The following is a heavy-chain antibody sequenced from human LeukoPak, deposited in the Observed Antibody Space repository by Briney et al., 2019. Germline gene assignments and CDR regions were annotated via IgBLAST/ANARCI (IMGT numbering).Heavy chain of an antibody. CDR2: INWNGGST. V-gene: IGHV3-20*01. J-gene: IGHJ3*02. Sequence: GGSLRLSCAASGFTFDDYGMSWVRQAPGKGLEWVSGINWNGGSTGYADSVKGRFTISRDNAKNSLYLQMNSLRAEDTALYHCARDKSEGSSLPAFDIWGQGTMVTVSS. D-gene: IGHD6-13*01. CDR3: ARDKSEGSSLPAFDI. CDR1: GFTFDDYG.